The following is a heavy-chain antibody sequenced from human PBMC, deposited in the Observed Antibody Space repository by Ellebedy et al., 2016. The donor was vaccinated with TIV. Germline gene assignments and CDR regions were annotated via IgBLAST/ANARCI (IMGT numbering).Heavy chain of an antibody. CDR2: TYYRSKWYN. CDR3: AREIRAYDS. CDR1: GDSVSSQSAA. V-gene: IGHV6-1*01. J-gene: IGHJ4*02. Sequence: SQTLSLTCAISGDSVSSQSAAWTWLRQPPWRGLECLGRTYYRSKWYNEYAVSVESRIPINSDTSKNQFSLQLSSVTPEDTGIYYCAREIRAYDSWGQGTLVTVSS.